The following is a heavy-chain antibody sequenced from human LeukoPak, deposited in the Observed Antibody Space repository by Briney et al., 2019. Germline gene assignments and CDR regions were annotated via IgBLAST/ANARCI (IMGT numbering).Heavy chain of an antibody. Sequence: PSETLSLTCTVSGGSISSYYWSWIRQPPGKGLEWIGYIYYSGSTNYNPSLKSRVTISVDTSKNQFSLKLSSVTAADTAVYYCARGPRGVVISDFDLWGRGTLVTGSS. J-gene: IGHJ2*01. CDR3: ARGPRGVVISDFDL. CDR2: IYYSGST. CDR1: GGSISSYY. V-gene: IGHV4-59*01. D-gene: IGHD3-22*01.